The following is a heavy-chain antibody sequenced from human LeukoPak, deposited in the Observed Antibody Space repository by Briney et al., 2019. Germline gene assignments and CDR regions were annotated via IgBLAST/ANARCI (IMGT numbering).Heavy chain of an antibody. V-gene: IGHV4-61*02. J-gene: IGHJ6*03. CDR3: ARDPWVTRNQYYYYYMDV. CDR2: IYTSGST. D-gene: IGHD4-11*01. Sequence: PSETLSLTCTVSGGSISSGSYYWSWIRQPAGKGLEWIGRIYTSGSTNYNPSLKSRVTISVDTSKNQFSLKLSSVTAADTAVYYCARDPWVTRNQYYYYYMDVWGKGTTVTVSS. CDR1: GGSISSGSYY.